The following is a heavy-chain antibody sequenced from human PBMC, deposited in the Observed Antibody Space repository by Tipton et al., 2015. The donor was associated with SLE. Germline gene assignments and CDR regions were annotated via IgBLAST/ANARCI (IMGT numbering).Heavy chain of an antibody. CDR3: ARGTAVAGGYYYYYGMDV. V-gene: IGHV4-38-2*01. CDR2: SYHSGSA. CDR1: GYSMSIDYY. J-gene: IGHJ6*02. Sequence: TLSLTCAVSGYSMSIDYYWCWVRQPPGTGLEWIGSSYHSGSAYYNPSLKRRVTISVDTSKNQFSLQLSAVTAADTAVYYCARGTAVAGGYYYYYGMDVWGQGTTVTVSS. D-gene: IGHD6-19*01.